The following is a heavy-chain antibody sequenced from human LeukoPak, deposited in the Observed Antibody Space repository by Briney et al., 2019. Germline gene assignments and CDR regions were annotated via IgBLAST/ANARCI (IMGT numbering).Heavy chain of an antibody. CDR1: GFTFSSYA. Sequence: PGGSLRLSCAAPGFTFSSYAMHWVRQAPGKGLEWVAVISYDGSNKYYADSVKGRFTISRDNSKNTLYLQMNSLRAEDTAVYYCARGASEYDSSGVDYYFDYWGQGTLVTVSS. D-gene: IGHD3-22*01. CDR3: ARGASEYDSSGVDYYFDY. J-gene: IGHJ4*02. V-gene: IGHV3-30*04. CDR2: ISYDGSNK.